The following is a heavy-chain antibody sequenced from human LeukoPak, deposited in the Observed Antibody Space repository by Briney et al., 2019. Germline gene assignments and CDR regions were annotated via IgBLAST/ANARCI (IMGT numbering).Heavy chain of an antibody. J-gene: IGHJ5*02. CDR1: GGSISSSSYY. CDR2: IYYSGST. D-gene: IGHD3-9*01. V-gene: IGHV4-39*07. CDR3: ARVKSDILTGYYRREKVSNWFDP. Sequence: SETLSLTCTVSGGSISSSSYYWGWFRQPPGKGLEWIGRIYYSGSTYYNPSLKSRVTISVDTSKNQFSLKLISVTAADTAVYYCARVKSDILTGYYRREKVSNWFDPWGQGTLVTVSS.